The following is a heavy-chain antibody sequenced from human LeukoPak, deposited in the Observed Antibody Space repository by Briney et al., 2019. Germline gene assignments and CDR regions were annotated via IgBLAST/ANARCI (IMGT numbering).Heavy chain of an antibody. Sequence: GASVTVSFKASGYTFTSYGISWVRQAPGQGREWMGWISAYNGNTNYAQKLQGRVTMTTDTSTSTAYTELRSLRSDDTAVYYCARDVVPAAYYYYGMDVWGQGTTVTVSS. V-gene: IGHV1-18*01. CDR2: ISAYNGNT. CDR3: ARDVVPAAYYYYGMDV. J-gene: IGHJ6*02. D-gene: IGHD2-2*01. CDR1: GYTFTSYG.